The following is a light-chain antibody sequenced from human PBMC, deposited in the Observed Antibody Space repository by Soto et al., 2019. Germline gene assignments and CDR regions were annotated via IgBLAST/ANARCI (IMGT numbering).Light chain of an antibody. J-gene: IGLJ1*01. CDR3: SSYASGGVPYV. CDR1: SSDVGAYNY. CDR2: DVT. Sequence: QSVLTQPASVSGSPGQSITISCTGTSSDVGAYNYVSWYQHHPGKAPKLMIYDVTNRPSGVSNRFSASKSVNTASLTISGLAAEDEADYYCSSYASGGVPYVFGNGTKLTVL. V-gene: IGLV2-14*03.